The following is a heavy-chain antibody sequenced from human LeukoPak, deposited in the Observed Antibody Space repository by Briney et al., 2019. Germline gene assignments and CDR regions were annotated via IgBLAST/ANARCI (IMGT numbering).Heavy chain of an antibody. CDR2: IASDGSST. Sequence: GGSLRLSCAASGFTFSSYWMNWVRHARGKGVVWVSRIASDGSSTTYADSVKGRFSISRDNAKNTLYLQMNSLRVEDTAVYYCARGRPHGNDYWGQGTLVTVSS. V-gene: IGHV3-74*01. CDR1: GFTFSSYW. J-gene: IGHJ4*02. D-gene: IGHD4-23*01. CDR3: ARGRPHGNDY.